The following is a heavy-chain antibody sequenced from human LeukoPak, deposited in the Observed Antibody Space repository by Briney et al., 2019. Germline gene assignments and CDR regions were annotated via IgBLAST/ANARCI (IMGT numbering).Heavy chain of an antibody. V-gene: IGHV1-69*05. CDR3: ARGSGFGEDPGAFDI. J-gene: IGHJ3*02. Sequence: EASVKVSCKASGGTFSGYAISWVRQAPGQGLEWMGGIIPIFGTANYAQKFQGRVTITTDESTSTAYMELSSLRSEDTAVYYCARGSGFGEDPGAFDIWGQGTMVTVSS. CDR2: IIPIFGTA. CDR1: GGTFSGYA. D-gene: IGHD3-10*01.